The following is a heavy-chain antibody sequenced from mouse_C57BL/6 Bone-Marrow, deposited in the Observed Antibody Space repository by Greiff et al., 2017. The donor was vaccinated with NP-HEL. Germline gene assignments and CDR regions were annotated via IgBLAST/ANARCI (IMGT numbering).Heavy chain of an antibody. V-gene: IGHV14-4*01. CDR3: TTEDYSFAY. CDR1: GFNITDDY. D-gene: IGHD1-1*01. J-gene: IGHJ3*01. CDR2: IDPENGDT. Sequence: EVQLQQSGAELVRPGASVKLSCTASGFNITDDYMHWVKQRPEQGLEWIGWIDPENGDTEYASKFQGKATITADTSSNTAYLQLSSLTSEDTAVYYCTTEDYSFAYWGRGTLVTVSA.